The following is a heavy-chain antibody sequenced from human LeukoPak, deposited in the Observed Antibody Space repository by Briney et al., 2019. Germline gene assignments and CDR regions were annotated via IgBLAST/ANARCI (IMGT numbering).Heavy chain of an antibody. Sequence: ASVKVSCKASGYTFTGYYMHWVRQAPGQGLEWMGWINPNSGGTNYAQKLQGRVTMTTDTSTSTAYMELRSLRSDDTAVYYCARVMRGYDFWSGYYPGFDYWGQGTLVTVSS. CDR2: INPNSGGT. V-gene: IGHV1-2*02. CDR3: ARVMRGYDFWSGYYPGFDY. J-gene: IGHJ4*02. CDR1: GYTFTGYY. D-gene: IGHD3-3*01.